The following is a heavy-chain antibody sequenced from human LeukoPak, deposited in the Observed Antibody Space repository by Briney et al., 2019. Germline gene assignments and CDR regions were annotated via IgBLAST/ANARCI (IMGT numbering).Heavy chain of an antibody. CDR1: GGSINNYY. J-gene: IGHJ4*01. V-gene: IGHV4-59*01. D-gene: IGHD3-10*01. Sequence: SETLSLTYPLSGGSINNYYWSWIRQPPRAAREWIGYIHDSGSTHYTPSSKCRVSISVDTSKSQFSLRLTSATAADTAVFYCARGAWLATGGYDYGGEGSLVTV. CDR2: IHDSGST. CDR3: ARGAWLATGGYDY.